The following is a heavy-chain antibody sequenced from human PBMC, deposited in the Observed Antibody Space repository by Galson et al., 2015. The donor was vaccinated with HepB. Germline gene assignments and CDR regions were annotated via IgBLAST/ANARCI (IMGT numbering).Heavy chain of an antibody. Sequence: SLRLSCAASGFTFSSYSMNWVRQAPGKGLEWVSYISSSSSTVYYADSVKGRFTISRDNAKNSLYLQMNSLRAEDTAVYYCARSRRGYSGYDYYYGMDVWGQGTTVTVSS. J-gene: IGHJ6*02. CDR3: ARSRRGYSGYDYYYGMDV. CDR1: GFTFSSYS. D-gene: IGHD5-12*01. CDR2: ISSSSSTV. V-gene: IGHV3-48*01.